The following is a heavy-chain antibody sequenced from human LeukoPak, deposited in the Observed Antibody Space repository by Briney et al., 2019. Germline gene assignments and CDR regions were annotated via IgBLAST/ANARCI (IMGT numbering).Heavy chain of an antibody. D-gene: IGHD3-10*01. V-gene: IGHV3-30*04. J-gene: IGHJ6*04. CDR3: ARGRGYGSGSYFYGMDV. CDR1: GFTFSSYA. CDR2: ISYDGSNK. Sequence: GRSLRLSCAASGFTFSSYAMHWVRQAPGKGLEWVAVISYDGSNKYYADSVKGRFTISRDNSKNTLYLQVNSLRAEDTAVYYCARGRGYGSGSYFYGMDVWGKGTTVTVSS.